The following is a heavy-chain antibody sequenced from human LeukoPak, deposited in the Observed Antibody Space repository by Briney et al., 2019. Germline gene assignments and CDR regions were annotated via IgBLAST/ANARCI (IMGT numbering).Heavy chain of an antibody. Sequence: SETLSLTCAVYGGSFSGYYWSWIRQPPGKGLEWIGEINHSGSTNYNPSPKSRVTISVDTSKNQFSLKLSSVTAADTAVYYCAGLGYCSSTSCPVYYMDVWGKGTTVTVSS. CDR1: GGSFSGYY. V-gene: IGHV4-34*01. CDR2: INHSGST. D-gene: IGHD2-2*01. J-gene: IGHJ6*03. CDR3: AGLGYCSSTSCPVYYMDV.